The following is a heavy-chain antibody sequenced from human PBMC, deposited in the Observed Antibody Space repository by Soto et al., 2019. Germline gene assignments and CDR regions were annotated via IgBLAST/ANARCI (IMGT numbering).Heavy chain of an antibody. J-gene: IGHJ5*02. CDR1: GFTFSNYA. CDR3: VRYALTVRSWFDP. V-gene: IGHV3-23*01. Sequence: GGSLRLSCAAYGFTFSNYAMSWVRQAPGKGLEWVTTTGGRGTTIYYADSVKGRFTISRDNSKDILYLHMDSLRAEDTAIYYCVRYALTVRSWFDPWGQGTLVTVSS. D-gene: IGHD3-16*02. CDR2: TGGRGTTI.